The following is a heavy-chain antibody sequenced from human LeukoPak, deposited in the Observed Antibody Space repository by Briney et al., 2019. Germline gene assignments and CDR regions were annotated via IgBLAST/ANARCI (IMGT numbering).Heavy chain of an antibody. CDR3: AKREPITMVRGVIIQTRRYYGMDV. Sequence: PGGSLRLSCAASGFTFSSYGMHWVRQAPGKGLEWVAFIRYDGSNKYYADSVKGRFTISRDNSKNTLYLQMNSLRAEDTAVYYCAKREPITMVRGVIIQTRRYYGMDVWGQGTTVTVSS. CDR2: IRYDGSNK. D-gene: IGHD3-10*01. CDR1: GFTFSSYG. J-gene: IGHJ6*02. V-gene: IGHV3-30*02.